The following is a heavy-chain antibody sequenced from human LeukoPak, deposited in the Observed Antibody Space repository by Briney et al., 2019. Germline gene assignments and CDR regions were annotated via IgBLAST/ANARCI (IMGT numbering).Heavy chain of an antibody. J-gene: IGHJ4*02. Sequence: PGGSLRLSCAASRFTFSSYSMNWVRQAPGKGLEWVSSISSSSSSIYYADSVKGRFTISRDNAKNSLYLQMNSLRAEDTAVYYRASGSQGELLLGDYWGQGTLVTVSS. CDR1: RFTFSSYS. CDR2: ISSSSSSI. CDR3: ASGSQGELLLGDY. D-gene: IGHD3-10*01. V-gene: IGHV3-21*01.